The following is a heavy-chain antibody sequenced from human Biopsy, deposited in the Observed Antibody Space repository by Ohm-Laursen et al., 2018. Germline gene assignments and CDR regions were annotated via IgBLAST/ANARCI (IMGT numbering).Heavy chain of an antibody. Sequence: SETLSLTCPVSGGSISSDYWSWIRQPPGKGLEWIGYIYSSGGTDYNPSLKSRVTISLDTSKNQFSLTLTSVTVADTAIYYCARRPYTRDNWFDPWGQGTLVTVSS. CDR2: IYSSGGT. V-gene: IGHV4-4*08. J-gene: IGHJ5*02. CDR3: ARRPYTRDNWFDP. CDR1: GGSISSDY. D-gene: IGHD2-2*01.